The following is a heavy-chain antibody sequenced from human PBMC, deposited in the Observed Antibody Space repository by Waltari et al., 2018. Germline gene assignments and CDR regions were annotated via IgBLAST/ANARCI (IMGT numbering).Heavy chain of an antibody. CDR1: GFTFSRYW. V-gene: IGHV3-74*01. J-gene: IGHJ4*02. CDR3: ARVVGATLFDY. CDR2: INSDGRST. D-gene: IGHD1-26*01. Sequence: EVQLVESGGGLVQPGGSLRLSCAASGFTFSRYWMHWVRQAPGKGLVWVARINSDGRSTDYADSVKGRFTISRDNAKNTLYLQMNTLRAEDTAVYYCARVVGATLFDYWGQGTLVTASS.